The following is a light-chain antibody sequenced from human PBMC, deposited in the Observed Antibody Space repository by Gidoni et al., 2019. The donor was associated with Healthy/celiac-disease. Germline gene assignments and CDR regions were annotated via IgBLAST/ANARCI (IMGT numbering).Light chain of an antibody. Sequence: AIQMTPSPSSLSASVGDRVTITCRASQGIRNDLGWYQQKPGKAPKLLIYAAPSLQSGVPSRFSGSGSGTDFTLTISSLQPEDFATYYCLQDYNYPRTFGQGTKVEIK. V-gene: IGKV1-6*01. J-gene: IGKJ1*01. CDR2: AAP. CDR3: LQDYNYPRT. CDR1: QGIRND.